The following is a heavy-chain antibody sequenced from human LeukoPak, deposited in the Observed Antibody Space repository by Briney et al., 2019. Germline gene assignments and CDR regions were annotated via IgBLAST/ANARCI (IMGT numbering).Heavy chain of an antibody. CDR3: ASSFSSGSYSYNYYMDV. CDR1: GFTFSSYW. CDR2: IKQDGSEK. Sequence: PGGSLRLSCAASGFTFSSYWMRWVRQAPGKGLEWVANIKQDGSEKYYVDSVKGRFTISRDNAKNSLYLQMNSLRAEDTAVYYCASSFSSGSYSYNYYMDVWGRGTTVTVSS. V-gene: IGHV3-7*01. J-gene: IGHJ6*03. D-gene: IGHD6-19*01.